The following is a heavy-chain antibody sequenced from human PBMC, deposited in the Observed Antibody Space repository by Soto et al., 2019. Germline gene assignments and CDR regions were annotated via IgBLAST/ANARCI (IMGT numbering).Heavy chain of an antibody. Sequence: SETLSLTCTVSGGSISSSADYWGWIRQPPGKGLEWIGSFYYSGSTYYNPSLKSRVTISVDTSKNHFSLKLTSVTAADTAVYYCARDKITGLFDYWGQGTLVTVSS. V-gene: IGHV4-39*02. CDR2: FYYSGST. J-gene: IGHJ4*02. D-gene: IGHD2-8*02. CDR1: GGSISSSADY. CDR3: ARDKITGLFDY.